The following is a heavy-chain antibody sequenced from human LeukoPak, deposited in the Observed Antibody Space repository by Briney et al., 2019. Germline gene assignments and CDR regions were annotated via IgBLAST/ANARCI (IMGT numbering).Heavy chain of an antibody. CDR2: IYPGDSDT. V-gene: IGHV5-51*01. J-gene: IGHJ5*02. D-gene: IGHD1-26*01. CDR3: ARLRWELLLNWFDP. CDR1: GSSFTSYW. Sequence: GESLQISCQGSGSSFTSYWIGWVRQLPGKGLEWMGIIYPGDSDTRYSPSFQGQVTISADKSISTAYLQWSSLKASDTAMYYCARLRWELLLNWFDPWGQGTLVTVSS.